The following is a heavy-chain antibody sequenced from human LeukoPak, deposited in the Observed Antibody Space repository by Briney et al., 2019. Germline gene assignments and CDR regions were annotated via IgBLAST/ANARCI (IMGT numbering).Heavy chain of an antibody. D-gene: IGHD6-13*01. CDR1: GFTFSDYY. J-gene: IGHJ4*02. Sequence: PGGSLRLSCAASGFTFSDYYMSWARQAPGKGLEWVSAITDNGVSTFYADSVKGRFTISRDNSKNTLYLQMNSLRAEDTAVYYCAKVTDSSSWYPFDYWGQGTLVTVSS. V-gene: IGHV3-23*01. CDR3: AKVTDSSSWYPFDY. CDR2: ITDNGVST.